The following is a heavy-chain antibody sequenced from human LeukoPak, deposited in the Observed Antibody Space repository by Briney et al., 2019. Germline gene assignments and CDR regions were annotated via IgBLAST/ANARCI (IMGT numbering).Heavy chain of an antibody. D-gene: IGHD2-15*01. J-gene: IGHJ4*02. V-gene: IGHV3-21*01. CDR1: GFTFSSYE. CDR3: ARGRRYCSGGSCYLFGYFDY. Sequence: PGGSLRLSCAASGFTFSSYEMNWVRQAPGKGLEWVSSISSSSSYIYYADSVKGRFAISRDNAKNSLYLQMNSLRAEDTAVYYCARGRRYCSGGSCYLFGYFDYWGQGTLVTVSS. CDR2: ISSSSSYI.